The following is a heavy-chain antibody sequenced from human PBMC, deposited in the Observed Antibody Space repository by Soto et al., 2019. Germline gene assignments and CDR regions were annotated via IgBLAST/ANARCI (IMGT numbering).Heavy chain of an antibody. V-gene: IGHV1-46*01. CDR2: IEPSGGST. Sequence: SAKVSSKASVYTFTNFFVHWVRQAPGQGLEWMGIIEPSGGSTTYTQKFQVRVTMTRDTSTSTVYMELSSLKFDDSAVYYCARSQAGRPLDVWGQGTKVTVYS. D-gene: IGHD6-25*01. CDR3: ARSQAGRPLDV. J-gene: IGHJ6*02. CDR1: VYTFTNFF.